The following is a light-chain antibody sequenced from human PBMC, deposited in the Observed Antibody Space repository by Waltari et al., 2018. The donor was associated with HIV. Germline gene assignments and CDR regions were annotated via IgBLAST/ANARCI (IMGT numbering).Light chain of an antibody. V-gene: IGLV2-23*01. CDR2: EGI. CDR1: SSDVGNYNL. J-gene: IGLJ3*02. CDR3: CSYAGSSNWV. Sequence: QSALTQPASVSGSPGQSITISCTGSSSDVGNYNLVSWYQQHTGKAPKLMIYEGINRPSGVSNRFSGSKSGNTASLTIAGLQAEDEADYYCCSYAGSSNWVFGGGTKLTVL.